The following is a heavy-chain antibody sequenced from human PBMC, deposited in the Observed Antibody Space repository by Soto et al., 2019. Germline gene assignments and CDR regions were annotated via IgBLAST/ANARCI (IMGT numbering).Heavy chain of an antibody. V-gene: IGHV1-3*01. CDR1: GYTFTSYA. CDR2: INAANGNT. J-gene: IGHJ6*02. D-gene: IGHD6-13*01. Sequence: QVQLVQSGAEVKQPGASVKVSCKASGYTFTSYAMHWVRQAPGQRLEWMGWINAANGNTKYSQKFQGTVSITWDTSASTAYMELSSLRSEDTAVYYCAREEGAAGYAMDVWGQGTTVTVSS. CDR3: AREEGAAGYAMDV.